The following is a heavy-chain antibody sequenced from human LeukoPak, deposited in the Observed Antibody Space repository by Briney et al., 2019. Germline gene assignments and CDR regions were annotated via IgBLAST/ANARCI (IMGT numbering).Heavy chain of an antibody. J-gene: IGHJ4*02. CDR3: GTKVGYCSDDGCYFDP. Sequence: PGGSLRLSCAASGFIFSNYAMSWVRQAPGRGLEWVSAISNNGGATYYADSVKGRFTISRDNSKNTLFVQMSGLRAEDTAVYYCGTKVGYCSDDGCYFDPWGQGTLVTVSS. V-gene: IGHV3-23*01. D-gene: IGHD2-15*01. CDR1: GFIFSNYA. CDR2: ISNNGGAT.